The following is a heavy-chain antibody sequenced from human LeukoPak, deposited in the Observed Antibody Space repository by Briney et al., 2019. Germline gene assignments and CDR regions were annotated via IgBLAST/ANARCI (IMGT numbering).Heavy chain of an antibody. J-gene: IGHJ5*02. CDR3: ARTPVFGWFDP. CDR2: IYHSGST. Sequence: SGTLSLTCAVSGGSISSSNWWNWVRQPPGKGLEWIGEIYHSGSTNYNPSLKSRVTISVDTSKNQFSLKLSSVTAADTAVYYCARTPVFGWFDPWGQGTLVTVSS. D-gene: IGHD3-10*01. V-gene: IGHV4-4*02. CDR1: GGSISSSNW.